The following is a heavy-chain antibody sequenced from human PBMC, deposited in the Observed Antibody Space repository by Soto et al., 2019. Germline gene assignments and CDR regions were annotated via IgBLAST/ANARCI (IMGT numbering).Heavy chain of an antibody. CDR2: IYDSGST. CDR3: ARSSRSYFDY. V-gene: IGHV4-31*03. CDR1: GGSISRSGYF. Sequence: QVQLQESGPGLVKPSQTLSLTCTVSGGSISRSGYFWSWIRQHPGKGLERVGYIYDSGSTYYNPSLKSRVSLSVDTSKNQFSLNLTSVTAADTAMYYCARSSRSYFDYWGQGTLVTVSS. J-gene: IGHJ4*02.